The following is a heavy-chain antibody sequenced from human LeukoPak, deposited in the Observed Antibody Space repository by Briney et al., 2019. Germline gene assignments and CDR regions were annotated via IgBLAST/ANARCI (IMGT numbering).Heavy chain of an antibody. CDR3: ARDKPSTRVVPAAILDY. CDR1: GFTFSSYA. J-gene: IGHJ4*02. V-gene: IGHV3-30*04. CDR2: ISYDGSNK. D-gene: IGHD2-2*01. Sequence: GRSLRLSCAASGFTFSSYAMHWVRQAPGKGLEWVAVISYDGSNKYYADSVKGRFTISRDNSKNTLYLQMNSLRAEDTAVYYCARDKPSTRVVPAAILDYWGQGTLVTVSS.